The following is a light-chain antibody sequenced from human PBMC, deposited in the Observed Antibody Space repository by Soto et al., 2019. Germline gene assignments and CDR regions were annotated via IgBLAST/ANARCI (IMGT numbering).Light chain of an antibody. V-gene: IGLV2-23*01. CDR2: EGS. J-gene: IGLJ1*01. Sequence: ALTQPASVSGSPGQSITISCTGTSSDVGSYNLVSWYQQHPGKAPKLMIYEGSKRPSGVSNRFSGSKSGNTASLTISGLQAEDEADYYCCSYAGSSTHVFGTGTKVTVL. CDR3: CSYAGSSTHV. CDR1: SSDVGSYNL.